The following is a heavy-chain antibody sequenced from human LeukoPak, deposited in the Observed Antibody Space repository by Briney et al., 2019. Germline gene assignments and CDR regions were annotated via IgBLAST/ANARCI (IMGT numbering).Heavy chain of an antibody. J-gene: IGHJ5*02. CDR3: ARRLMGYCSSTSCYKGWFDP. CDR1: GYSISSGYY. V-gene: IGHV4-38-2*01. D-gene: IGHD2-2*02. CDR2: IYHSGST. Sequence: SETLSLTCAVSGYSISSGYYWGWIRQPPGKGLEWIGSIYHSGSTYYNPSLKSRVTISVDTSKNQFSLKPSSVTAADTAVYYCARRLMGYCSSTSCYKGWFDPWGQGTLVTVSS.